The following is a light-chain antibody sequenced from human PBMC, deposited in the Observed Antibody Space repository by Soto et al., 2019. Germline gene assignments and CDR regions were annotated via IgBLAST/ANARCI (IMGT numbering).Light chain of an antibody. J-gene: IGKJ4*01. Sequence: IQLTQSPSSLSASVGDRVTITCRASQGISSYLAWYQQKPGKAPKLLIYAASTLQSGVPSRFSGNGSGTDFTLTISSLLPEDFATYYCQQLNSYPPTFGGGTKVEIK. CDR1: QGISSY. CDR3: QQLNSYPPT. V-gene: IGKV1-9*01. CDR2: AAS.